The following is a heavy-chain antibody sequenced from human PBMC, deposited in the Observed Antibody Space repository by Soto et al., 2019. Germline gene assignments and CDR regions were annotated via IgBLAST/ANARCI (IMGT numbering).Heavy chain of an antibody. Sequence: SETLSLTCAVYGGSFSGYYWSWIRQPPGKGLEWIGEINHSGSTNYNPSLKSRVTISVDTSKNQFSLKLSSVTAAGTAVYYCARGRQLWFFVYWGQGTLVTVSS. V-gene: IGHV4-34*01. CDR1: GGSFSGYY. CDR3: ARGRQLWFFVY. CDR2: INHSGST. J-gene: IGHJ4*02. D-gene: IGHD5-18*01.